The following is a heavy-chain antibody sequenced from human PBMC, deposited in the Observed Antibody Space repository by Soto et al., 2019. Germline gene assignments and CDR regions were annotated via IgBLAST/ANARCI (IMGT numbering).Heavy chain of an antibody. D-gene: IGHD1-26*01. V-gene: IGHV4-61*08. CDR1: GGSISSGDYY. CDR3: ARAGGRYAITAYDV. CDR2: IYYSGST. J-gene: IGHJ3*01. Sequence: SETLSLTCTVSGGSISSGDYYWSWIRQPPGKGLEWIGYIYYSGSTNYNPSLKSRVTISVDTSKNQFSLRLSSVTAADTAVYYCARAGGRYAITAYDVWGPGTLVTVSS.